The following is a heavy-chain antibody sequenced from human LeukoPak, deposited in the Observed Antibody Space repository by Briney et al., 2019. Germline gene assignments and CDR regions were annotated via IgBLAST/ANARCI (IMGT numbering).Heavy chain of an antibody. Sequence: ASVKVSCKASGFTFSSSAVQWVRQARGQRLEWIGWIVVGSVNTNYAQKFQERVTITRDMSTSTAYMELSSLRSEDTAVYYCAASPGTVGAFDIWGQGSMVTVSS. V-gene: IGHV1-58*01. D-gene: IGHD3-16*01. J-gene: IGHJ3*02. CDR2: IVVGSVNT. CDR1: GFTFSSSA. CDR3: AASPGTVGAFDI.